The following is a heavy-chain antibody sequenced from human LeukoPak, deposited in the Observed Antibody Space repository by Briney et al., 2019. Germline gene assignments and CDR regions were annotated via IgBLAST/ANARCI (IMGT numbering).Heavy chain of an antibody. V-gene: IGHV3-30*04. CDR2: ISYDGSNK. J-gene: IGHJ4*02. CDR1: GFTFSSSA. CDR3: ARSSDYDSSGYYWNFDY. D-gene: IGHD3-22*01. Sequence: GGSLRLSCAASGFTFSSSAMHWVRQAPGKGLEWVALISYDGSNKYYADSVKVRFPISRDNSKNTLYLQMNSLRAEDTAVYYCARSSDYDSSGYYWNFDYWGQGTLVTVSS.